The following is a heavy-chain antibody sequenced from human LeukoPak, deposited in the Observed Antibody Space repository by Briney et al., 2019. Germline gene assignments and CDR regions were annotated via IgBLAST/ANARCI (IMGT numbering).Heavy chain of an antibody. CDR3: ARALSVDTEPPYYYYGMDV. D-gene: IGHD5-18*01. CDR2: IWYDGSNK. Sequence: RGRSLRLSCAASGFTFSSYGMHWVRQAPGKGLEWVAVIWYDGSNKYYADSVKGRFTISRDNSKNTLYLQMNSLRAEDTAVYYCARALSVDTEPPYYYYGMDVWGQGTTVTVSS. V-gene: IGHV3-33*01. J-gene: IGHJ6*02. CDR1: GFTFSSYG.